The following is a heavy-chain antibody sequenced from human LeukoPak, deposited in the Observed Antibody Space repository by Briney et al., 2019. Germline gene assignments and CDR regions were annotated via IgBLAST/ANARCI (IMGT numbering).Heavy chain of an antibody. V-gene: IGHV3-30*02. J-gene: IGHJ1*01. D-gene: IGHD4-17*01. Sequence: GGSLRLSCAASGFTFSSYGMHWVRQAPGKGLEWVAFIRYDGSNKYYADSVKGRFTISRDNSKNTLYLQMNSLRAEDTAVYYCAKDYRDYGDRPEYFQHWGQGTLVTVSS. CDR3: AKDYRDYGDRPEYFQH. CDR2: IRYDGSNK. CDR1: GFTFSSYG.